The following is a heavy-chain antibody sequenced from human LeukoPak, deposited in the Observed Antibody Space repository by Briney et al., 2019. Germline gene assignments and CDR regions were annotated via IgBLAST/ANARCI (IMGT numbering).Heavy chain of an antibody. Sequence: PGGSLRLSCTASGFDFRNSFMSWVRQAPGKGLEWISYISSRSTTIYYADSVKGRFTISRDNGKNMVYLQMNNLRVDDTAVFYCGKGSLAVAATPLDFWGQGTLVTVSS. CDR2: ISSRSTTI. CDR1: GFDFRNSF. D-gene: IGHD6-19*01. V-gene: IGHV3-11*01. CDR3: GKGSLAVAATPLDF. J-gene: IGHJ4*02.